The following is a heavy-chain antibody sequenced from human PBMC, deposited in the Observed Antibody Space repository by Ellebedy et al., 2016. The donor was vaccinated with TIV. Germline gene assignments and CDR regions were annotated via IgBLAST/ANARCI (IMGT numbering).Heavy chain of an antibody. Sequence: ETLSLXXAASGFTFSSYWMHWVRQAPGKGLVWVSRMDSGGSTTDYADSVKGRFTISRDNAKNTLYLQMDSLRAEDTAVYYCARAGSYLSEAVFYWGQGTLVTVSS. CDR1: GFTFSSYW. V-gene: IGHV3-74*01. CDR3: ARAGSYLSEAVFY. D-gene: IGHD3-10*01. J-gene: IGHJ4*02. CDR2: MDSGGSTT.